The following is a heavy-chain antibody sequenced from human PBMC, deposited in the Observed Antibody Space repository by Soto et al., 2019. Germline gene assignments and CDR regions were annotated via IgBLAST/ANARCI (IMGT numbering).Heavy chain of an antibody. CDR1: GFTFSSYA. Sequence: EVQLLESGGGLVQPGGSLRLSCAASGFTFSSYAMSWVRQAPGKGLEWVSAISGSGGSTYYAESVKGRFTISRDNSKNTLYLQMNSLRAEDTAVYYCAKGSRKRNTMVRGVNMGYYYYYMDVWGKGTTVTVSS. CDR2: ISGSGGST. J-gene: IGHJ6*03. V-gene: IGHV3-23*01. CDR3: AKGSRKRNTMVRGVNMGYYYYYMDV. D-gene: IGHD3-10*01.